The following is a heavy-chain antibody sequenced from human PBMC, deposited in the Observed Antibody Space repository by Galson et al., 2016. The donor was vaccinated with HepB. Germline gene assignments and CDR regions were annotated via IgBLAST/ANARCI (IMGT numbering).Heavy chain of an antibody. V-gene: IGHV6-1*01. Sequence: CAISVDSVSSKTVAWNWIRQSPSRGLEWLGGTYSRSSWHTDYAPSMKSRITISSDTSKNQFSLQLNSLPPEDTAVYYCVSAAATLRSGWKTLAPRFYYSGMDVWGQGATVTVSS. CDR1: VDSVSSKTVA. CDR3: VSAAATLRSGWKTLAPRFYYSGMDV. D-gene: IGHD6-19*01. J-gene: IGHJ6*02. CDR2: TYSRSSWHT.